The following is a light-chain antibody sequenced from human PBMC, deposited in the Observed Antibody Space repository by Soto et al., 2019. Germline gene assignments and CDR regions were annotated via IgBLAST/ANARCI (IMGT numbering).Light chain of an antibody. Sequence: NFMLTQPHSVSESPGKTVISSCTRSSGSIASNYVQWYQQRPGSSPTTVIYEDNQRPSGVPDRFSGSIDSSSNSASLTISGLETEDEADYFCQSYDATNQVFGGGTTLTVL. CDR1: SGSIASNY. CDR3: QSYDATNQV. V-gene: IGLV6-57*01. J-gene: IGLJ3*02. CDR2: EDN.